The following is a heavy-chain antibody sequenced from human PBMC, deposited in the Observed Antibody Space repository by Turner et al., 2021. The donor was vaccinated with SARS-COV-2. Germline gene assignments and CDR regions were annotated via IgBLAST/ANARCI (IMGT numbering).Heavy chain of an antibody. Sequence: EVQLVESGGGLVEPGGSLRLACAASGLTFTNHWIGWVRQAPGEGLEWVAIISQDGSQKNYVDSLRCRFTISRDNAKQSLYLQMNSLRADDTAVYYCARDSGYYWFVFWGQGTLVTVSS. V-gene: IGHV3-7*03. CDR2: ISQDGSQK. D-gene: IGHD3-22*01. CDR1: GLTFTNHW. J-gene: IGHJ4*02. CDR3: ARDSGYYWFVF.